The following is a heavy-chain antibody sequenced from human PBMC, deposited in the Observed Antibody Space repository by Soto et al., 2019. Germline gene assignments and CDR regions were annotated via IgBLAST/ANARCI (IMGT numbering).Heavy chain of an antibody. D-gene: IGHD5-18*01. CDR1: GGTFSSYA. V-gene: IGHV1-69*13. CDR3: AREPKRGYSYGFDY. Sequence: VASVQVSCKASGGTFSSYAISWVRQAPGQGLEWMGGIIPIFGTANYAQKFQGRVTITADESTSTAYMELSSLRSEDTAVYYCAREPKRGYSYGFDYWGQGTLVTVSS. CDR2: IIPIFGTA. J-gene: IGHJ4*02.